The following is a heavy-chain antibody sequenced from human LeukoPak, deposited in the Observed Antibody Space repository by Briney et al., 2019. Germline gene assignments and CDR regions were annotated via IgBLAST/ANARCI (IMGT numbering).Heavy chain of an antibody. CDR2: ISGSGGST. D-gene: IGHD3-22*01. CDR1: GFTFSSYA. J-gene: IGHJ4*02. CDR3: AKDPPLYYYDSNGQKPY. Sequence: PGGSLRLSCAASGFTFSSYAMSWVRQAPGKGLEWVSAISGSGGSTYYADSVKGRFTISRDNSKNTLYLQMNSLRAEDTAAYYCAKDPPLYYYDSNGQKPYWGQGTLVTVS. V-gene: IGHV3-23*01.